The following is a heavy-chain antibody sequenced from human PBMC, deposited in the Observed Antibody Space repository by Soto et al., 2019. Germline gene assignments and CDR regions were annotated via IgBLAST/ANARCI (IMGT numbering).Heavy chain of an antibody. CDR2: INPSGGST. CDR1: GYTFTSYY. CDR3: ARAGVRSSSWVTGYYYYYGMDV. Sequence: GASVKVSCKASGYTFTSYYMHWVRQAPGQGLEWMGIINPSGGSTSYAQKFQGRVTMTRDTSTSTVYMELSSLRSEDTAVYYCARAGVRSSSWVTGYYYYYGMDVWGQGTTVTVSS. V-gene: IGHV1-46*01. D-gene: IGHD6-13*01. J-gene: IGHJ6*02.